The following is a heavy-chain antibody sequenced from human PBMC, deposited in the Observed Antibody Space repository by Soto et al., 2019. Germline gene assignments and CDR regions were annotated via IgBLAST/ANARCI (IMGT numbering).Heavy chain of an antibody. CDR3: ARNILVGTSGY. D-gene: IGHD2-15*01. J-gene: IGHJ4*02. CDR1: GYTFPIHA. Sequence: VSVKVSSKAPGYTFPIHAIHWGRTAPGTGLGWMGWINAGKGDTKYPRRFKVSFTITRDTSASTAYMERRSLRAEYTVVDYCARNILVGTSGYWGTGSLVTVSS. CDR2: INAGKGDT. V-gene: IGHV1-3*01.